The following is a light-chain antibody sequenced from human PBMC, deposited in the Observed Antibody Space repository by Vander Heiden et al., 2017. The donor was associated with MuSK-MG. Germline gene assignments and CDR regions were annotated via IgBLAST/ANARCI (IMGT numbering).Light chain of an antibody. CDR2: KAS. V-gene: IGKV1-5*03. Sequence: DIQVTQSPSTLSASVGDRVIITCRASQNINTWLAWYQQKPGKAPKLLIYKASTLASGVPSRFSGSGSGAEFTLTINRLQRDDFATYYCQQEINSPCTFGRGTKLEIK. J-gene: IGKJ2*02. CDR3: QQEINSPCT. CDR1: QNINTW.